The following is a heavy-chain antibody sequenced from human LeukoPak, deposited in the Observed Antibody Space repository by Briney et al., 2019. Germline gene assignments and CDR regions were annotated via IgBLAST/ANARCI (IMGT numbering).Heavy chain of an antibody. J-gene: IGHJ6*03. V-gene: IGHV4-38-2*02. D-gene: IGHD6-13*01. CDR3: ARGAAAGPYYYMDV. Sequence: SSETLSLTCTVSGYSISSGYYWGWIRQPPGKGLEWIGSIYHSGSTNYNPSLKSRVTISVDKSKNQFSLKLSSVTAADTAVYYCARGAAAGPYYYMDVWGKGTTVTVSS. CDR1: GYSISSGYY. CDR2: IYHSGST.